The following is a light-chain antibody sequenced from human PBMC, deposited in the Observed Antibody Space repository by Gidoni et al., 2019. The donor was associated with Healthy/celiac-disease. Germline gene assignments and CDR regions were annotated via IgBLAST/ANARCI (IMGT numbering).Light chain of an antibody. CDR3: CSYAGSYTWV. J-gene: IGLJ3*02. V-gene: IGLV2-11*01. CDR1: SSDVGGYNY. CDR2: DVS. Sequence: QSALTPPPSVSGSPGQSVTISCTGTSSDVGGYNYVSWYQQHPGKAPKLMIYDVSKRPSGVPDRFSGSKSGNTASLTISGLQAEDEADYYCCSYAGSYTWVFGGGTKLTV.